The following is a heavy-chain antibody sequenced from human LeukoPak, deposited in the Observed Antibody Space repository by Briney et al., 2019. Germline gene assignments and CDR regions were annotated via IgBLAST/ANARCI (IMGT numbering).Heavy chain of an antibody. J-gene: IGHJ6*02. CDR3: ARSMKYRSSTSCPSVFGSYGMDV. CDR2: INLDGSER. CDR1: GFTFSGHS. D-gene: IGHD2-2*01. Sequence: PGGSLRLSCAASGFTFSGHSMTWVRQAPGKGLEWVANINLDGSERFYVDFVKGRFTISRDNADNSMYLQMNSLRAEDTAVYYCARSMKYRSSTSCPSVFGSYGMDVWGQGTTVTVSS. V-gene: IGHV3-7*01.